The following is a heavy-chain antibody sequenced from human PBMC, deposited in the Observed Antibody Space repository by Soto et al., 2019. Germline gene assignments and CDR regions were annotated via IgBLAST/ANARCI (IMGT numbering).Heavy chain of an antibody. V-gene: IGHV3-33*01. D-gene: IGHD3-9*01. J-gene: IGHJ6*02. CDR3: ARGLLQYFDWLVGTPNLPETEGNLPLSLYYYGMDV. CDR1: GFTFSSYG. CDR2: IWYDGSNK. Sequence: GGSLRLSCAASGFTFSSYGMHWVRQAPGKGLEWVAVIWYDGSNKYYADSVKGRFTISRDNSKNTLYLQMNSLRAEDTAVYYCARGLLQYFDWLVGTPNLPETEGNLPLSLYYYGMDVWGQGTTVTVSS.